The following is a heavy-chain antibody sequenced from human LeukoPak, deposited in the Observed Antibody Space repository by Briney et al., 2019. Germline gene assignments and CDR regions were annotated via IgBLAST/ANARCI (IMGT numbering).Heavy chain of an antibody. V-gene: IGHV4-34*01. CDR1: GGSFSGYY. J-gene: IGHJ4*02. CDR3: ARVSSGYSYGYGNYFDY. CDR2: INHSGST. D-gene: IGHD5-18*01. Sequence: PSETLSLTCAVYGGSFSGYYWSWLRQPPGKGLEWIGEINHSGSTNYNPSLKSRVTISVDTSKNQFSLKLSSVTAADTAVYYCARVSSGYSYGYGNYFDYWGQGTLVTVSS.